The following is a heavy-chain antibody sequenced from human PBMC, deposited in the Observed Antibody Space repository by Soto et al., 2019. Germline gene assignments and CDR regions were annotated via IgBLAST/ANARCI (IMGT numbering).Heavy chain of an antibody. CDR3: ARIYGSGSYVYYYSMDV. CDR2: IYYSGST. CDR1: GGSVSSGSYY. D-gene: IGHD3-10*01. J-gene: IGHJ6*02. V-gene: IGHV4-61*01. Sequence: SETLSLTCTVSGGSVSSGSYYWSWIRQPPGKGLEWIGYIYYSGSTNYTPSLKSRVTISVDTSKNQFSLKLSSVTAADTAVYYCARIYGSGSYVYYYSMDVWGQGTPVTVSS.